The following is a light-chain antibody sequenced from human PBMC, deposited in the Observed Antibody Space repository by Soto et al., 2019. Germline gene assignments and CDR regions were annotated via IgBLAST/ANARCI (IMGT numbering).Light chain of an antibody. V-gene: IGLV2-14*01. CDR1: SSDVGGYNY. Sequence: QSALTQPASVYGSPGQSITISCTGTSSDVGGYNYVSWYQQHPGKAPKLMVYDVSNRPSGVSNRFSGSKSGNTASLTISGLQVEDEVDYYCSSYTSSSTYVFGTGTKVTVL. CDR2: DVS. J-gene: IGLJ1*01. CDR3: SSYTSSSTYV.